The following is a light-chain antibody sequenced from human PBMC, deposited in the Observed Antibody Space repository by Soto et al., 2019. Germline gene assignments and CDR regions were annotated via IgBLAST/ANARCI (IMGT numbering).Light chain of an antibody. CDR3: SSYAISSIPRYF. J-gene: IGLJ1*01. V-gene: IGLV2-14*01. CDR2: DVS. Sequence: QYVLTQPASVSGSPGQSITISCTGTSSDVGGYNYVSWYQQHPGKAPKLMIYDVSNRPSGVSNRFSGSKSGNTASLTISVKQAYDEADYYCSSYAISSIPRYFFGTG. CDR1: SSDVGGYNY.